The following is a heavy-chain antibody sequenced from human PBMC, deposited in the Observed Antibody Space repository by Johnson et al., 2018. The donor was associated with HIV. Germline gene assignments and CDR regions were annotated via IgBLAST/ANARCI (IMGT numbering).Heavy chain of an antibody. Sequence: EVQLVESGGGLVKPGRSLRLSCAASGFTFSNDWMSWVRQAPGKGLEWVANISRSGSEKDYADSVKGRFTISRDNAKNSLYLQMNSLRAEDTAVYYCASDGKRGAKAFDIWGQGTMVTVSS. J-gene: IGHJ3*02. V-gene: IGHV3-7*03. CDR3: ASDGKRGAKAFDI. D-gene: IGHD4-23*01. CDR2: ISRSGSEK. CDR1: GFTFSNDW.